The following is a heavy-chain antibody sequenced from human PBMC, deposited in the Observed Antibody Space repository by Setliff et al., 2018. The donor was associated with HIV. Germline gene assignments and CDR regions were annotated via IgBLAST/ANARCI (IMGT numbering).Heavy chain of an antibody. CDR3: ASTGYSSGWSFDY. Sequence: PSETLSLTCIVSGASISSQYWSWIRQPAGKGLEWIGRIYSSGSTNYNPSLESRVTISVDTSKNQFSLKLSSVTAADTAVYYCASTGYSSGWSFDYWGQGTLVTVSS. V-gene: IGHV4-4*07. D-gene: IGHD6-19*01. CDR2: IYSSGST. CDR1: GASISSQY. J-gene: IGHJ4*02.